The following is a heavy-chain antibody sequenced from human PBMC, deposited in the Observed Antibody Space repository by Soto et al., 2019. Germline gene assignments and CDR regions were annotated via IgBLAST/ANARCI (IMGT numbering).Heavy chain of an antibody. J-gene: IGHJ4*02. CDR1: GFTFSSYA. Sequence: XGSLRLSCAASGFTFSSYAMSWVRQAPGKGLEWVSAISGSGGSTYYADSVKGRFTISRDNSKNTLYLQMNSLRAEDTAVYYCAKGNYYDSSGYYSYFDYWGQGTLVTVSS. V-gene: IGHV3-23*01. CDR3: AKGNYYDSSGYYSYFDY. D-gene: IGHD3-22*01. CDR2: ISGSGGST.